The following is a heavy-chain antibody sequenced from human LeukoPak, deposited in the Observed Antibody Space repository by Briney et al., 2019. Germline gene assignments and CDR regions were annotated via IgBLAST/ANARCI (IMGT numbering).Heavy chain of an antibody. D-gene: IGHD3/OR15-3a*01. V-gene: IGHV3-23*01. Sequence: GGSLRLSCATSGFTFSSSAMSWVRQPPGKGLAWVSTISGSGGGTYYADSVKGRFTISRDNSKNTLYLQMNSLRAEDTAVYYCASFRTGYSYYFDYWGQGILVTVSS. CDR3: ASFRTGYSYYFDY. J-gene: IGHJ4*02. CDR2: ISGSGGGT. CDR1: GFTFSSSA.